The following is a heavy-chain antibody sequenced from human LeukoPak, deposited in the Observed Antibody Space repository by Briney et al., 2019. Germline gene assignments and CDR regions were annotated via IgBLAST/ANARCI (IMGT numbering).Heavy chain of an antibody. J-gene: IGHJ3*01. CDR2: ISYDGSNK. V-gene: IGHV3-30*03. CDR3: ARSSYSSSSSV. D-gene: IGHD6-6*01. CDR1: GFTFSSYG. Sequence: GRSLRLSCAASGFTFSSYGMHWVRQAPGKGLEWVAVISYDGSNKYYADVVKGRFTISRDNAKNSLYLQINSLRAEDTAVYYCARSSYSSSSSVWGQGTMVTVSS.